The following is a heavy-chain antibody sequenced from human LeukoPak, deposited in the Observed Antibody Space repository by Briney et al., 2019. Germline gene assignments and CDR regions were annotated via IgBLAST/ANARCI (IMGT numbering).Heavy chain of an antibody. J-gene: IGHJ4*02. D-gene: IGHD5-18*01. CDR1: GFTFSSYG. CDR3: AKGYSYGIDY. Sequence: QPGGSLRLSCAASGFTFSSYGMHWVRQAPGKGLEWVSFIRYDGSEKYYADSVKGRFTVSRDNSKNTLYVQMNSLRAEDTAVYYCAKGYSYGIDYWGQGTLVTVSS. V-gene: IGHV3-30*02. CDR2: IRYDGSEK.